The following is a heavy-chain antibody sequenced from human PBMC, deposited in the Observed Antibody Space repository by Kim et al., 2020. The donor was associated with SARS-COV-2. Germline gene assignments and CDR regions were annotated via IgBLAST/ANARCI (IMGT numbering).Heavy chain of an antibody. J-gene: IGHJ5*02. D-gene: IGHD5-18*01. CDR1: GFTFSSYA. Sequence: GGSLRLSCAASGFTFSSYAMHWVRQAPGKGLEWVAVISYDGSNKYYADSVKGRFTISRDNSKNTLYLQMNSLRAEDTAVYYCARGQLWSGGWFDPWGQGTLVTVSS. CDR2: ISYDGSNK. V-gene: IGHV3-30-3*01. CDR3: ARGQLWSGGWFDP.